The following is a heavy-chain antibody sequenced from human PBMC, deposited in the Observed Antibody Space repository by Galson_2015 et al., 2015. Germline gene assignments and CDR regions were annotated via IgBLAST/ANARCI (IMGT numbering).Heavy chain of an antibody. Sequence: PALVKPTQTLTLTCTFSGFSLSTSGMCVRWIRQPPGKALEWLALIDWAGDKYYSTSLKTRLTISKDTSKNQVVLTMTNMDPVDTATYYCARFTYYYDSSGYYGDAFDIWGQGTMVTVSS. J-gene: IGHJ3*02. V-gene: IGHV2-70*01. CDR2: IDWAGDK. D-gene: IGHD3-22*01. CDR1: GFSLSTSGMC. CDR3: ARFTYYYDSSGYYGDAFDI.